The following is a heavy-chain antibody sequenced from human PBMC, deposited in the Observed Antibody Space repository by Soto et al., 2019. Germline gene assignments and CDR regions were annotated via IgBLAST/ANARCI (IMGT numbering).Heavy chain of an antibody. V-gene: IGHV3-23*01. CDR3: AKDAESRWPGTDSTVGVLLVE. CDR1: GFIFSTYA. D-gene: IGHD4-4*01. CDR2: ISGSGDTT. J-gene: IGHJ4*02. Sequence: QPGGSLRLSCAGSGFIFSTYAMSWVRQAPGKGLEWVSGISGSGDTTHYAGSVKGRFTISRDNSKNTLYLQMNSLTDEDTAVYYCAKDAESRWPGTDSTVGVLLVEWGQGTLVTVSS.